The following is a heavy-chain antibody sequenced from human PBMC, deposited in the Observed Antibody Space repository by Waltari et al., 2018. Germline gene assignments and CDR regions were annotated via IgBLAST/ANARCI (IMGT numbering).Heavy chain of an antibody. Sequence: QVQLVQSGAEVKKPGASVKVSCKASGYTFTGYYMHWVRQAPGQGLEWIGWINPNSGDTNYAQKFQGRVTMTRDTSISTAYMDMSRLRSDDTAVYYCARGTSGSWDWGQGTLVTVSS. D-gene: IGHD1-26*01. CDR3: ARGTSGSWD. CDR1: GYTFTGYY. CDR2: INPNSGDT. J-gene: IGHJ4*02. V-gene: IGHV1-2*02.